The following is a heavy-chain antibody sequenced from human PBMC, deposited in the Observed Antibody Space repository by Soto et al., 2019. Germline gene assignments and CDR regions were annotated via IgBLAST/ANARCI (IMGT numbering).Heavy chain of an antibody. Sequence: SETLSLTCTVSGGSISSGDYYWSWIRQPPGKGLEWIGYIYYSGSTYYNPSLKSRVTISVDTSKNQFSLKLSSVTAADTAVYYCARDGSAVGYYYGMDVWGQGTTVTVSS. J-gene: IGHJ6*02. CDR1: GGSISSGDYY. D-gene: IGHD1-26*01. CDR2: IYYSGST. CDR3: ARDGSAVGYYYGMDV. V-gene: IGHV4-30-4*01.